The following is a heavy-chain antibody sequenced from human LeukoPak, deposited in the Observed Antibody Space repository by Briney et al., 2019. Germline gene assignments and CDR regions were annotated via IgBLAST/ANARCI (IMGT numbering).Heavy chain of an antibody. CDR2: ISYDGSNK. D-gene: IGHD3-10*01. CDR1: GFTFNNYA. CDR3: ARSGPSVLWSKSFDY. J-gene: IGHJ4*02. Sequence: GGSLRLSCAASGFTFNNYAMHWVRQAPGKGLEWVAVISYDGSNKYYADSVQGRFTISRDNSKNTLFLQMDNLRADDTATYYCARSGPSVLWSKSFDYWGQGALVTVSS. V-gene: IGHV3-30*14.